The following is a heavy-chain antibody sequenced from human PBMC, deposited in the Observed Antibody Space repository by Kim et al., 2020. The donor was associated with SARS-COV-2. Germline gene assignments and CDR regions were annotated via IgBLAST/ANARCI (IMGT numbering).Heavy chain of an antibody. CDR2: IYYSGST. J-gene: IGHJ4*02. CDR3: ARMGYCSSTSCYVGLSYFDY. V-gene: IGHV4-39*01. D-gene: IGHD2-2*01. Sequence: SETLSLTCTVSGGSISSSSYYWGWIRQPPGKGLEWIGSIYYSGSTYYNPSLKSRVTISVDTSKNQFSLKLSSVTAADTAVYYCARMGYCSSTSCYVGLSYFDYWGQGTLVTVSS. CDR1: GGSISSSSYY.